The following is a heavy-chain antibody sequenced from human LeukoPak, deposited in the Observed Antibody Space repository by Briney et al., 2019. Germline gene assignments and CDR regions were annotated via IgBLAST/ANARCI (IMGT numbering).Heavy chain of an antibody. Sequence: PSETLSLTCTVSGGSISSYYWSWIRQPPGKGLEWIGYIYYSGSTNYNPSLKSRVTISVDTTKNQFSLKLSSVIGAVTAVYYCARDSGHYYDSSGYYYWGQGTLVTVSS. CDR3: ARDSGHYYDSSGYYY. J-gene: IGHJ4*02. V-gene: IGHV4-59*01. CDR1: GGSISSYY. D-gene: IGHD3-22*01. CDR2: IYYSGST.